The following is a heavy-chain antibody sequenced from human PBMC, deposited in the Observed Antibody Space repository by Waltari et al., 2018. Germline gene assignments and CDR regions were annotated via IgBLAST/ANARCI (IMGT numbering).Heavy chain of an antibody. Sequence: QVQLVESGGGVVQPGGSLRLSCAASGFTFSSYGMHWVRQAPGKGLEWVAFIRYDGSNKYYADSVKGRFTISRDNSKNTLYLQMNSLRAEDTAVYYCASCPEPNWNYGEYYFDYWGQGTLVTVSS. CDR1: GFTFSSYG. CDR3: ASCPEPNWNYGEYYFDY. D-gene: IGHD1-7*01. V-gene: IGHV3-30*02. J-gene: IGHJ4*02. CDR2: IRYDGSNK.